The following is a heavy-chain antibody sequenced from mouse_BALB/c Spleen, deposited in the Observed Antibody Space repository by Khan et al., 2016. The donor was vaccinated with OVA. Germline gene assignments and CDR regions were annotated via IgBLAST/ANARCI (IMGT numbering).Heavy chain of an antibody. CDR3: ARSNSYWYFDV. V-gene: IGHV9-3-1*01. J-gene: IGHJ1*01. D-gene: IGHD4-1*02. Sequence: QIQLVQSGPELKKPGETVKISCKASGYTFPNYGMNWVKQAPGKGLKWMGWINTYNGEPTYANDFTGRFAYSLETSASTAYLQINNLKNEATATYFCARSNSYWYFDVWGAGTTVTVSS. CDR2: INTYNGEP. CDR1: GYTFPNYG.